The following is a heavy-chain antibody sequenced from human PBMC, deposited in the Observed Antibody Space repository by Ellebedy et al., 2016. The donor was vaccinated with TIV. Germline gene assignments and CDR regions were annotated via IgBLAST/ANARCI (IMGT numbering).Heavy chain of an antibody. CDR2: ISGRSAST. Sequence: PGGSLRLSCAASGFTFSRNAMSWVRQAPGKGLEWVSVISGRSASTYYAGSVKGRFTISRDNSKNTLYLQMNSLRAEDTAVYYCAEDGEFVMVVPGRAFDYWGQGTLVTVSS. CDR3: AEDGEFVMVVPGRAFDY. V-gene: IGHV3-23*01. D-gene: IGHD2-15*01. J-gene: IGHJ4*02. CDR1: GFTFSRNA.